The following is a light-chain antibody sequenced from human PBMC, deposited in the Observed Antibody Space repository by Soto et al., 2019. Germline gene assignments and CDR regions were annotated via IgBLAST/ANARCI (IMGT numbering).Light chain of an antibody. J-gene: IGKJ1*01. V-gene: IGKV1-5*01. Sequence: DIQMTQSPSTLSASVGDRVTITCRASQSISSWLAWYQQKPGKAPKLLLYDASCLESGVPSRFSGSGSGTEFTLTISSRQPDDFATSYCQQYNSNSRETFGQGTKVEIK. CDR2: DAS. CDR1: QSISSW. CDR3: QQYNSNSRET.